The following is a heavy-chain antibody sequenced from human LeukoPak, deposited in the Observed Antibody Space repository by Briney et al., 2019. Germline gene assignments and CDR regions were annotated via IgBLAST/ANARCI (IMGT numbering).Heavy chain of an antibody. CDR1: GGSISSYY. J-gene: IGHJ6*02. CDR3: ARGRSLRFLEWLLSYYYGMDV. Sequence: SETLSLTCTVSGGSISSYYWSWIRQPPGKGLEWIGEINHSGSTNYNPSLKSRVTISVDTSKNQFSLKLSSVTAADTAVYYCARGRSLRFLEWLLSYYYGMDVWGQGTTVTVSS. V-gene: IGHV4-34*01. D-gene: IGHD3-3*01. CDR2: INHSGST.